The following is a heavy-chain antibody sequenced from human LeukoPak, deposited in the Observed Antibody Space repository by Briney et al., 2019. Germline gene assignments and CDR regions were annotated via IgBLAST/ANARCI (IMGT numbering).Heavy chain of an antibody. CDR2: IRSKGNSYAT. D-gene: IGHD4-11*01. Sequence: GGSLKLSCAASGFSFSGSAMHWVRQASGKGLEWVGRIRSKGNSYATVYAAPVKGRFTISRDDSKNTAYLQMSSLKTEDSAVYYCTAYNDYGNYVFDYWGQGSLVTVSS. CDR3: TAYNDYGNYVFDY. J-gene: IGHJ4*02. V-gene: IGHV3-73*01. CDR1: GFSFSGSA.